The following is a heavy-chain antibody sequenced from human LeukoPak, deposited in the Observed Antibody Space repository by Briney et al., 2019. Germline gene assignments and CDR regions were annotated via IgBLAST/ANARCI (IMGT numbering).Heavy chain of an antibody. CDR3: ARAIYCSSTSCYYLPCYYGMDV. V-gene: IGHV1-3*01. D-gene: IGHD2-2*01. Sequence: ASVNVSCKASGYTFTRYARHWVRQAPGQRLEWMGGINAGKGNTKYSQKFQGRVTITRDTSASTAYMELRSLRSEDTAVYYCARAIYCSSTSCYYLPCYYGMDVWGKGTTLTVSS. CDR1: GYTFTRYA. J-gene: IGHJ6*04. CDR2: INAGKGNT.